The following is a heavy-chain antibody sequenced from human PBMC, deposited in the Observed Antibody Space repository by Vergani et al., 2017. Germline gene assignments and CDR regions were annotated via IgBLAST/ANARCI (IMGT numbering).Heavy chain of an antibody. CDR1: GGSITSSSYY. D-gene: IGHD3-9*01. V-gene: IGHV4-39*01. CDR3: ARTEIFILRYFHWAL. CDR2: IYHSGGA. Sequence: QLHLQESGPGLVKPSETLSLTCTVSGGSITSSSYYWGWIRQPPGKGLEWIGNIYHSGGAYYNPSLKGRVTISVDTSKNRFSLEVTSVTDADTASYFCARTEIFILRYFHWALWGQGTLVTVSS. J-gene: IGHJ4*01.